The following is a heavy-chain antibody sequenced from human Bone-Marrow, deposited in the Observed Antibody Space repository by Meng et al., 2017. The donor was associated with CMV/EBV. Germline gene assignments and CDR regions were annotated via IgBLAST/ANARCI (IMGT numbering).Heavy chain of an antibody. CDR1: GSISSGGYY. D-gene: IGHD6-6*01. V-gene: IGHV4-31*02. CDR2: IYYSGST. CDR3: ARESSIAARRGAFDI. Sequence: GSISSGGYYWSWIRQHPGKGLEWIGYIYYSGSTYYNPSLKSRVTISVDTSKNQFSLKLSSVTAADTAVYYCARESSIAARRGAFDIWGQGTMVTVSS. J-gene: IGHJ3*02.